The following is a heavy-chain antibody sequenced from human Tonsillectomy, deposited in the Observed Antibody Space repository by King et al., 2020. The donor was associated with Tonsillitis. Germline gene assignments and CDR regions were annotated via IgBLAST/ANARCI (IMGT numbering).Heavy chain of an antibody. D-gene: IGHD3-3*01. V-gene: IGHV3-53*02. Sequence: VQLVETGGGLIQPGGSLRLSCAASGFTVSSNYMSWVRQAPGKGLEWVSVIYSGGSTYYADSLKGRFTISRDNSKNTLYLQMNSLRAEDTAVYYCARGHYDFWSGYPTYWYFDLWGRGTLVTVSS. J-gene: IGHJ2*01. CDR2: IYSGGST. CDR1: GFTVSSNY. CDR3: ARGHYDFWSGYPTYWYFDL.